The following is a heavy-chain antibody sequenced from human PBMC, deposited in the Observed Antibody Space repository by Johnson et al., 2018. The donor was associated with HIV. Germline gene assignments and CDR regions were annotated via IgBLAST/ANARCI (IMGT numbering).Heavy chain of an antibody. V-gene: IGHV3-7*01. CDR1: GFTSGTYW. D-gene: IGHD3-10*01. Sequence: VESGGDLVRPGGSLRLSCEAIGFTSGTYWMAWVRQAPGKGPEWVASIMGTGREKFYLDSVKGRFTISRDIARNTIYLQMNGLRVDDKAVYYCAREGVGTLDFTSSLRRVKSAFDVWGQGTMVTVSS. CDR2: IMGTGREK. J-gene: IGHJ3*01. CDR3: AREGVGTLDFTSSLRRVKSAFDV.